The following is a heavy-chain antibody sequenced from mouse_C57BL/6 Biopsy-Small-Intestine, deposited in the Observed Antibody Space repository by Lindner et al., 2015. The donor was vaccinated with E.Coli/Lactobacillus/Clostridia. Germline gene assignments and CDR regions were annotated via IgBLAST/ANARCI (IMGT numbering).Heavy chain of an antibody. Sequence: SVKVSCKASGYTFTSYYVHWVRQAPGQGLEWMGIINPSGGSTSYAQKFQGRVTMTRDTSTSTVYMELSSLRSEDTAAYYCGRGFGGIRKSYYYYGMDVWGQGTTVTVSS. CDR2: INPSGGST. D-gene: IGHD1-1*01. CDR3: GRGFGGIRKSYYYYGMDV. V-gene: IGHV1-64*01. J-gene: IGHJ1*01. CDR1: GYTFTSYY.